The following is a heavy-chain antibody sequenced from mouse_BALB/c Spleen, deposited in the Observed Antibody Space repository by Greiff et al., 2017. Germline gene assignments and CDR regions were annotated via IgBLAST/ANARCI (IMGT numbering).Heavy chain of an antibody. V-gene: IGHV7-3*02. CDR2: IRNKANGYTT. CDR1: GFTFTDYY. D-gene: IGHD1-1*01. Sequence: DVKLVESGGGLVQPGGSLRLSCATSGFTFTDYYMSWVRQPPGKALEWLGFIRNKANGYTTEYSASVKGRFTISRDNSQSILYLQMNTLRAEDSATYYCARDYYYGSSYYAMDYWGQGTSVTVSS. J-gene: IGHJ4*01. CDR3: ARDYYYGSSYYAMDY.